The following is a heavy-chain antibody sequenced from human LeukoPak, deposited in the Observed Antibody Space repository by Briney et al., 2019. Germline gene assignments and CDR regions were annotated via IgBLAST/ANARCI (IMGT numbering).Heavy chain of an antibody. J-gene: IGHJ5*02. V-gene: IGHV1-18*01. CDR1: GYTFTSYG. CDR2: ISAYNGNT. D-gene: IGHD3-3*01. Sequence: ASVKVSCKASGYTFTSYGISWVRQAPGQGLEWMGWISAYNGNTNYAQKLQGRVTMTTDTSTSTVYMELSSLRSEDTAVYYCARTPNYDFWSGYYTGYWFDPWGQGTLVTVSS. CDR3: ARTPNYDFWSGYYTGYWFDP.